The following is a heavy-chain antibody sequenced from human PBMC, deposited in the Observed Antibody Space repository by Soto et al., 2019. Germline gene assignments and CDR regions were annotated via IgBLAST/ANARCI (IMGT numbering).Heavy chain of an antibody. CDR2: IIPIFGTA. CDR1: GGTFSSYA. Sequence: SVKVSCKASGGTFSSYAISWVRQAPGQGLEWMGGIIPIFGTANYAQKFQGRVTITADKSTSTAYMELSSLRSEDTAVYYCARQYYYGSGRGDWFDPWGQGTLVTVSS. CDR3: ARQYYYGSGRGDWFDP. D-gene: IGHD3-10*01. J-gene: IGHJ5*02. V-gene: IGHV1-69*06.